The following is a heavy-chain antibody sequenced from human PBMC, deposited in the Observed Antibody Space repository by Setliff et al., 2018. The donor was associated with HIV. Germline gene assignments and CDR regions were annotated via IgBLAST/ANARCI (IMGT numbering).Heavy chain of an antibody. J-gene: IGHJ4*02. D-gene: IGHD3-10*01. Sequence: SETLSLTCTISGGSFGVYRWSWIRPSAGRGLEWIGRIDSSGTTDYKPSLKSRVTISLDTSRNQFSLKLSSVTAADTAVYYRAREESTEDYGSGSYGPTFPPPLIYWGQGTLVTVSS. CDR2: IDSSGTT. V-gene: IGHV4-4*07. CDR3: AREESTEDYGSGSYGPTFPPPLIY. CDR1: GGSFGVYR.